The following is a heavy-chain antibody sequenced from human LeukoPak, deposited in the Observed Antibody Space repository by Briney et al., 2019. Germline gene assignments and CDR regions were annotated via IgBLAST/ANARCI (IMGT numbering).Heavy chain of an antibody. CDR3: ARAYSSSWYFNWFDP. Sequence: PSETLSLTCTVSGGSISSYYWSWIRQPPGRGLEWIGYIYPSGTTYYNPSLKTRVTISVDTSKNQFSLKLSSVTAADTAVYFCARAYSSSWYFNWFDPWGQGTLVTVSS. J-gene: IGHJ5*02. V-gene: IGHV4-4*08. CDR1: GGSISSYY. D-gene: IGHD6-13*01. CDR2: IYPSGTT.